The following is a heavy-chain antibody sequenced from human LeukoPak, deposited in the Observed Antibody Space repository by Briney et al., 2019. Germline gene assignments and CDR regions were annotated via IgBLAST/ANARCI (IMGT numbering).Heavy chain of an antibody. J-gene: IGHJ3*02. Sequence: GGSLRLSCAASGFTFSSNAMNWVRQAPGKGLEWVSAISGSGGSTYYADSVKGRFTISRDNSKNTLYLQMNNLGAEDTALYYCAKVITAGWQKDDLDIWGRGTMVTVSS. CDR3: AKVITAGWQKDDLDI. D-gene: IGHD5-18*01. V-gene: IGHV3-23*01. CDR1: GFTFSSNA. CDR2: ISGSGGST.